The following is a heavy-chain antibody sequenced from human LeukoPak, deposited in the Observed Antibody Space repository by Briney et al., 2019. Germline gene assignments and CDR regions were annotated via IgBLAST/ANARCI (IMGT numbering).Heavy chain of an antibody. V-gene: IGHV3-74*01. CDR1: GFSFSTYW. D-gene: IGHD3-16*01. Sequence: GGSLRLSCAASGFSFSTYWIHWVHQVPGTGPVWVSRTNADGSITDYTDSVEGRFTISRDNAKDTLYLQMNSLRPEDTAVYYCGRDLGGRGGAWGQGTLVTVSS. CDR3: GRDLGGRGGA. CDR2: TNADGSIT. J-gene: IGHJ5*02.